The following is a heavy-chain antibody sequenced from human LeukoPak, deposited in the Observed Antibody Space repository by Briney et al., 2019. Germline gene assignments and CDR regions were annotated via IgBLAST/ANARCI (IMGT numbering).Heavy chain of an antibody. D-gene: IGHD3-10*01. V-gene: IGHV4-4*02. CDR1: GGSISSSNW. CDR3: ARGMWGPGSYYKYYGMDV. J-gene: IGHJ6*04. Sequence: PSGTLSLTCAVSGGSISSSNWWSWVRQPPGKGLEWIGEIYHSGSTNYNPSLKSRVTISVDKSKNQFSLKLSSVTAADTAVYYCARGMWGPGSYYKYYGMDVWGKGTTVTVSS. CDR2: IYHSGST.